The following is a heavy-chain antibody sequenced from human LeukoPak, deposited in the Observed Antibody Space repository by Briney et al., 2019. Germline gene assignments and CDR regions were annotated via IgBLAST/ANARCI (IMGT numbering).Heavy chain of an antibody. CDR2: IYYSGST. D-gene: IGHD6-19*01. J-gene: IGHJ4*02. V-gene: IGHV4-39*07. Sequence: SETLSLTCTVSGGSISSSNYYWGWIRQPPGKGLEWIGSIYYSGSTSHNPSLKSRVTISVDTSKNQFSLKLSSATAADTAVYYCARNFSSGWFDYWGQGTLVTVSS. CDR1: GGSISSSNYY. CDR3: ARNFSSGWFDY.